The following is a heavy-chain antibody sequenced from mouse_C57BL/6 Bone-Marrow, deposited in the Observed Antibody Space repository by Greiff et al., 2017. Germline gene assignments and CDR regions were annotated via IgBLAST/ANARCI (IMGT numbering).Heavy chain of an antibody. D-gene: IGHD1-1*01. V-gene: IGHV1-69*01. CDR3: AGVRDAWFAY. CDR1: GYTFTSYW. Sequence: VPLQQPGAELVMPGASVKLSCKASGYTFTSYWMHWVKQRPGQGLEWIGEIDPSDSYTNYNQKFTGKSTLTVDKSSSTAYMQLSSLTSEDSAVYYCAGVRDAWFAYWGQGNLVTVSA. CDR2: IDPSDSYT. J-gene: IGHJ3*01.